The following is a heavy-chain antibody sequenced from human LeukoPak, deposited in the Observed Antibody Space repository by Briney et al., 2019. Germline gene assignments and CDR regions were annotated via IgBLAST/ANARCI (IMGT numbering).Heavy chain of an antibody. J-gene: IGHJ5*02. CDR3: ARAIRYGEHHNWFDP. V-gene: IGHV5-10-1*01. CDR1: GYSFTSYW. CDR2: IDPSDSYT. D-gene: IGHD4-17*01. Sequence: GESLRISCKGSGYSFTSYWISWVRQMPGKGLEWMGRIDPSDSYTNYSPSFQGHVTISADKSIGTAYLQWSSLKASDTAMYYCARAIRYGEHHNWFDPWGQGTLVTVSS.